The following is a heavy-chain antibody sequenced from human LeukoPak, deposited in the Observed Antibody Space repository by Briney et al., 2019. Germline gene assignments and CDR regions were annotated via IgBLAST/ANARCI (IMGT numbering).Heavy chain of an antibody. J-gene: IGHJ6*03. CDR3: ARATTVTPLGYYYYYMDV. CDR2: INWNGGST. CDR1: GFTFSRYS. Sequence: GGSLRLSCAASGFTFSRYSMHWVRQAPGKGLEWVSGINWNGGSTGYADSVKGRFTISRDNAKNSLYLQMNSLRAEDTALYYCARATTVTPLGYYYYYMDVWGKGTTVTVSS. V-gene: IGHV3-20*04. D-gene: IGHD4-17*01.